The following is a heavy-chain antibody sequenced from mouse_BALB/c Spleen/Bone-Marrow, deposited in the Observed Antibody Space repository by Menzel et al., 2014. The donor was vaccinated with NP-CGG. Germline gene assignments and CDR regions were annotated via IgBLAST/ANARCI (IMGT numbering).Heavy chain of an antibody. CDR2: IYPGDGDT. CDR1: GYTFTSYW. CDR3: ARRDYGIRENYYAMDY. V-gene: IGHV1-87*01. Sequence: SGAELARPGASVKLSCKASGYTFTSYWMQWVKQRPGQGLEWIGAIYPGDGDTRYTQKFKGKATLTADKSSSTAYMQLSSLASEDSAVYYCARRDYGIRENYYAMDYWGQGTSVTASS. J-gene: IGHJ4*01. D-gene: IGHD1-2*01.